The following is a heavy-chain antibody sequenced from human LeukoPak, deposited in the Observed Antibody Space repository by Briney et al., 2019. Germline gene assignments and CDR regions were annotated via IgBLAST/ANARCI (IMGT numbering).Heavy chain of an antibody. V-gene: IGHV4-59*01. D-gene: IGHD4-23*01. CDR1: GGSISSYY. CDR2: IYYSRST. Sequence: SETLSLTCTVSGGSISSYYWSWIRQPPGKGLEWIGYIYYSRSTNYNPSLKSRVIISVDTSKNQFSLKLSPVIAADTAVYYCARVGVDYSGNIIKYYFDSWGQGTLVTVSS. CDR3: ARVGVDYSGNIIKYYFDS. J-gene: IGHJ4*02.